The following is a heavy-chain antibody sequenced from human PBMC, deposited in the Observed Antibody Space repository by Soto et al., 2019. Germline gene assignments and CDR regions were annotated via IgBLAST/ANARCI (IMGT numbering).Heavy chain of an antibody. CDR1: GYSFTLYW. J-gene: IGHJ3*02. D-gene: IGHD2-8*01. Sequence: GHAQKISCTVSGYSFTLYWISCVRQMPGKGLEWMGRIDPSDSYTNYSPSFQGHVTISADKSISTAYLQWSSLKASDTARYYCARHFNGAGDAFDSWGQGKRVTVSS. CDR3: ARHFNGAGDAFDS. V-gene: IGHV5-10-1*01. CDR2: IDPSDSYT.